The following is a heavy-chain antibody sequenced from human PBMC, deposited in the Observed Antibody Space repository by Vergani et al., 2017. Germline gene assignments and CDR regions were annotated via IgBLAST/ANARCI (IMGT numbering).Heavy chain of an antibody. D-gene: IGHD3-22*01. CDR3: AXDRYYYDSSGYWVY. CDR2: IRYDGSNK. CDR1: GFTFSSYG. J-gene: IGHJ4*02. Sequence: QVQLVESGGGVVQPGGSRRLSCAASGFTFSSYGMHWVRQAPGKGLEWVAFIRYDGSNKYYADSVKGRFTISRDNSKNTLYLQMNSLRAEDTAVYYCAXDRYYYDSSGYWVYWGQGTLVTVSS. V-gene: IGHV3-30*02.